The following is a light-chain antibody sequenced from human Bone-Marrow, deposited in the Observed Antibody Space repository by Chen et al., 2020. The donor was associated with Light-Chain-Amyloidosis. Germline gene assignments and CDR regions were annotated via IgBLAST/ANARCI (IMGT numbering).Light chain of an antibody. V-gene: IGKV3-20*01. CDR1: QTISSNY. CDR3: QQYGTSPLT. CDR2: GSS. Sequence: VLTQSPGTLSLSPGEVANLSCRASQTISSNYLTWYQQKFGQATRLLIYGSSSRATGIPDRFTGSGSGTDFTLTINRLEPEDFAMYYCQQYGTSPLTFGGGTKVEIK. J-gene: IGKJ4*01.